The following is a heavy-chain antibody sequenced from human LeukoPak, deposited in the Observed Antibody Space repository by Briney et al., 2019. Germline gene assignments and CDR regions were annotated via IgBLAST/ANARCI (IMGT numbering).Heavy chain of an antibody. CDR3: TTEIWFGTQRRLFDY. V-gene: IGHV3-15*01. Sequence: PGGSLRLSCAASGFTFSNAWMSWVRQAPGKGLEWVGRIKSKTDGGTTDYAAPVKGRFTILRDDSKNTLYLQMNSLKTEDTAVYYCTTEIWFGTQRRLFDYWGQGTLVTVSS. D-gene: IGHD3-10*01. J-gene: IGHJ4*02. CDR2: IKSKTDGGTT. CDR1: GFTFSNAW.